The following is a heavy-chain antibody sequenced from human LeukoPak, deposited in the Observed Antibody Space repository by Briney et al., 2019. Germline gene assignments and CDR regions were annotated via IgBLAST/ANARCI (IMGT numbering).Heavy chain of an antibody. Sequence: GASVKVSCKASGDTFTYCHIHWVRQAPGQGVAWMGAVYVTGETTRNTQNFQGRVTMTRDTSTGTVYMGLASLRSEDTAVYYYATEAPGSYYFDYWGQGVLVTVSS. CDR1: GDTFTYCH. J-gene: IGHJ4*02. V-gene: IGHV1-46*01. CDR3: ATEAPGSYYFDY. CDR2: VYVTGETT.